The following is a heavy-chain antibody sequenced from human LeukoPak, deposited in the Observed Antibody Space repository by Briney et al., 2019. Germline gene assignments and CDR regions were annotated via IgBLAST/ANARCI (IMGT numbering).Heavy chain of an antibody. Sequence: AGGSLRLSCTTSGFPFRNYSMNWVRQAPGRGLQWVSAISASGRTTKYADPVKGRFTISRDNSRNTLYLHIDSLRPDDTALYFCAKDDAGFGEDFDSWGQGTLVTVSS. J-gene: IGHJ4*02. D-gene: IGHD3-10*01. CDR3: AKDDAGFGEDFDS. CDR2: ISASGRTT. CDR1: GFPFRNYS. V-gene: IGHV3-23*01.